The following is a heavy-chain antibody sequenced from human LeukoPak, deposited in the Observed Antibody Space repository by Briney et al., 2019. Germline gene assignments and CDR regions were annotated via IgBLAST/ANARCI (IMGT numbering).Heavy chain of an antibody. J-gene: IGHJ6*03. Sequence: SSQTLSLTCTVSGGSISSGSYYWSWIRQPAGKGLEWTGRIYTSGSTNYNPSLKSRVTISVDTSKNQFSLKLSSVTAADTAVYYCAKGSKAVLFTRDYYMDVWGKGTTVTISS. D-gene: IGHD6-19*01. CDR2: IYTSGST. V-gene: IGHV4-61*02. CDR1: GGSISSGSYY. CDR3: AKGSKAVLFTRDYYMDV.